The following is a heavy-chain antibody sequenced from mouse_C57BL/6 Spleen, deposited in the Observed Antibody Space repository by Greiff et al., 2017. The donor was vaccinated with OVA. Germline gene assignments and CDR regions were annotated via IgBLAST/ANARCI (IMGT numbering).Heavy chain of an antibody. J-gene: IGHJ3*01. CDR1: GFTFSNYW. CDR2: IRLNSGNYAT. CDR3: AINGDCAY. V-gene: IGHV6-3*01. D-gene: IGHD4-1*01. Sequence: EVKVEESGGGLVQPGGSMKLSCVASGFTFSNYWMNWVRQSPAKGLEWVAHIRLNSGNYATPSSVSVKGRFTISRDDSKISVYLHMNNLRADVTGIYYCAINGDCAYWGQGTLVTVSA.